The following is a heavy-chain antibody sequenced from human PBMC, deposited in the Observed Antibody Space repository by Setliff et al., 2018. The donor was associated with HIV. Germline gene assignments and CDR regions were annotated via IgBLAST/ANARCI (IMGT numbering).Heavy chain of an antibody. D-gene: IGHD4-17*01. Sequence: LRLSCAASGLTFSRYWMSWVRQAPGRWLEWVANIKQDGSEKYYVDSVKGRFTISRDNAKNALYVQMSSLRAEDTAVYYCARGQTTGEYWGQGTLVTVSS. J-gene: IGHJ4*02. CDR3: ARGQTTGEY. CDR2: IKQDGSEK. CDR1: GLTFSRYW. V-gene: IGHV3-7*01.